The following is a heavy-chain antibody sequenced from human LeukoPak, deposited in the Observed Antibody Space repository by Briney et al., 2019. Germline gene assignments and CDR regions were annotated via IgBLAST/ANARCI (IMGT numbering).Heavy chain of an antibody. Sequence: SETLSLTCAAYGGSFSGYYWSWIRQPPGKGLEWIGEINHSGSTNYNPSLKSRVTISVDTSKNQFSLKLSSVTAADTAVYYCARGPHIVVGRGFQHWGQGTLVTVSS. V-gene: IGHV4-34*01. D-gene: IGHD2-21*01. CDR3: ARGPHIVVGRGFQH. CDR2: INHSGST. J-gene: IGHJ1*01. CDR1: GGSFSGYY.